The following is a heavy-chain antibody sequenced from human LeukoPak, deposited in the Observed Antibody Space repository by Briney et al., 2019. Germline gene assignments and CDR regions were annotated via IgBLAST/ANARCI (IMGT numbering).Heavy chain of an antibody. CDR2: IYYSGST. D-gene: IGHD3-22*01. J-gene: IGHJ4*02. CDR3: ARGVHYYDSSGYYYKPAHFDY. V-gene: IGHV4-31*03. CDR1: GGSISSGGYY. Sequence: SETLSLTCTVSGGSISSGGYYWSWIHQHPGKGLEWIGYIYYSGSTYYNPSLKSRVTISVDTSKNQFSLKLSSVTAADTAVYYCARGVHYYDSSGYYYKPAHFDYWGQGTLVTVSS.